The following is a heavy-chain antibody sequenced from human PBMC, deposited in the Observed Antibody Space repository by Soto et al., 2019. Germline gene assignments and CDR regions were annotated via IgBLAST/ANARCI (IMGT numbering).Heavy chain of an antibody. CDR3: ARGGRGYEFDY. J-gene: IGHJ4*02. Sequence: EVQLVESGGGLVQPGGSLRLSCAASGFTFSSYAMHWVRQAPGKGLEYVSAISSNGGSTDYANSVKGRFTISRGNSKNTLYLQMGSLRAEDMAVYYCARGGRGYEFDYWGQGTLVTVSS. V-gene: IGHV3-64*01. CDR2: ISSNGGST. D-gene: IGHD5-12*01. CDR1: GFTFSSYA.